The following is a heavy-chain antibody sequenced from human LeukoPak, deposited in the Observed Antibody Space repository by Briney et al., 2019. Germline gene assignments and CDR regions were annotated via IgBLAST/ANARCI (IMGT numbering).Heavy chain of an antibody. J-gene: IGHJ6*02. D-gene: IGHD1-14*01. Sequence: SETLSLTCTVSGGSISSYYWSWIRQPAGKGLEWIGRIYTSGSTNYNPSLKSRVTMSVDTSKNQFSLKLSSVTAADTAVYYCARVLVTRTKTGHYYYYYGMDVWGQGTTVTVSS. CDR3: ARVLVTRTKTGHYYYYYGMDV. V-gene: IGHV4-4*07. CDR2: IYTSGST. CDR1: GGSISSYY.